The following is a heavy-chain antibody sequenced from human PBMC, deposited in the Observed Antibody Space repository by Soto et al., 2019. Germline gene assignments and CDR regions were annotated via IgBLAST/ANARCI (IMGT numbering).Heavy chain of an antibody. V-gene: IGHV5-51*07. J-gene: IGHJ6*01. CDR2: IYPGNSNT. D-gene: IGHD3-3*01. CDR3: ARHAYDFWSGHPNPRYYYGMDV. CDR1: GYSFWSYR. Sequence: GEALKISCKGSGYSFWSYRIAWLHQITGKCLKWMGIIYPGNSNTRYSPSLQGPVTIPVDKSISTAYLQWSSLKATDTAMYYCARHAYDFWSGHPNPRYYYGMDVWGQGTTVTVS.